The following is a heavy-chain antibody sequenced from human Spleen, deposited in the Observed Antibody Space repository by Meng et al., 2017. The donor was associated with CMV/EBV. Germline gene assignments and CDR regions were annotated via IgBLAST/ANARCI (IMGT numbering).Heavy chain of an antibody. V-gene: IGHV3-23*01. J-gene: IGHJ4*02. CDR2: ISGSGGRT. CDR3: ASLSSSVDY. CDR1: GFTFSSYA. Sequence: GESLKISCAASGFTFSSYAMSWVRQAPGKGLEWVSAISGSGGRTYYADSVKGRFTISRDNSKNTLYLQMNSLRAEDTAVYYCASLSSSVDYWGQGTLVTVSS. D-gene: IGHD6-6*01.